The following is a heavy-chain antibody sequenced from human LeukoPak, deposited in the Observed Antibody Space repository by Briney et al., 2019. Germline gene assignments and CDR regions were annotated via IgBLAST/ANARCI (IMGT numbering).Heavy chain of an antibody. CDR2: IYYSGST. CDR1: GVSVSSGSYY. D-gene: IGHD5-12*01. V-gene: IGHV4-61*01. Sequence: SPSETLSLTCTVSGVSVSSGSYYWSWIRQPPGKGLEWIGYIYYSGSTNYNPSLKSRVTISVDTSKNQFSLKLSSVTAADTAVYYCAREVLGGYNNWFDPWGQGTLVTVSS. J-gene: IGHJ5*02. CDR3: AREVLGGYNNWFDP.